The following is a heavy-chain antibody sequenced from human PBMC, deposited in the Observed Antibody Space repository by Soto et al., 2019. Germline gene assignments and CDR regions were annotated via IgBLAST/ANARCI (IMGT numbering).Heavy chain of an antibody. Sequence: PGGSLRLSCAASGFHVSFSYVGWVRQSPGKGLEWVSLISIGGNLFYADSVKGRFTIYRENLKNTVYLQMNSLRVDDTALYYCARVNGLVHFYWGQGTLVTVSS. J-gene: IGHJ4*02. CDR1: GFHVSFSY. CDR2: ISIGGNL. V-gene: IGHV3-53*01. D-gene: IGHD6-19*01. CDR3: ARVNGLVHFY.